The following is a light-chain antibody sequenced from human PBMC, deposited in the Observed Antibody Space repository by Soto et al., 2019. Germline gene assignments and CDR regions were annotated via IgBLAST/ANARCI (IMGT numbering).Light chain of an antibody. CDR2: DVS. CDR1: SSDVGGYNC. V-gene: IGLV2-14*03. J-gene: IGLJ2*01. CDR3: GSYTSTSTLGL. Sequence: QSALTQPASVSGSPGQSITISCTGTSSDVGGYNCVSWYQQHPGKAPKLMIYDVSNRPSGVSNRFSGSKSGNTASLTISGLQAEDEADYYCGSYTSTSTLGLFGGGTKFTVL.